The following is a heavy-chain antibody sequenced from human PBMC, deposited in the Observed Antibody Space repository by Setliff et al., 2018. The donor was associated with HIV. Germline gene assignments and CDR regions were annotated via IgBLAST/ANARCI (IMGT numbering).Heavy chain of an antibody. Sequence: ASVKVSCKASGYTFTGYYMHWVRQAPGQGLEWMGGIFPILGIANYAQRFQGRVTITADESTGTAYMELSSLRSEDTAVYYCARIVRPSYYYYYYMDVWGKGTTVTVSS. CDR1: GYTFTGYY. CDR3: ARIVRPSYYYYYYMDV. J-gene: IGHJ6*03. D-gene: IGHD3-10*02. CDR2: IFPILGIA. V-gene: IGHV1-69*10.